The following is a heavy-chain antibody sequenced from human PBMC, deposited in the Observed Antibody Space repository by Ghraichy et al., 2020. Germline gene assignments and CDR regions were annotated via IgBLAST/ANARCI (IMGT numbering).Heavy chain of an antibody. J-gene: IGHJ4*02. V-gene: IGHV3-21*01. D-gene: IGHD3-16*02. CDR2: ISSSSSYI. CDR3: ARVTFGGVIVISHPFDY. Sequence: GGSLRLSCAASGFTFSSYSMNWVRQAPGKGLEWVSSISSSSSYIYYADSVKGRFTISRDNAKNSLYLQMNSLRAEDTAVYYCARVTFGGVIVISHPFDYWGQGTLVTVSS. CDR1: GFTFSSYS.